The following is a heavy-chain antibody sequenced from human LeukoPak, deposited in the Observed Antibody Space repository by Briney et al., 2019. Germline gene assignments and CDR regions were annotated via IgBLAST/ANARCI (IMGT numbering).Heavy chain of an antibody. CDR2: VSGGGGST. J-gene: IGHJ4*02. D-gene: IGHD4-23*01. Sequence: PGGSLRLSCAASGFTFSSYAMHWVRQAPGKGLEWVSTVSGGGGSTYYADSVKGRFTISRDNSKNTLYLQMNSLRAEDTAVYYCAKRVGTQTSPFDYWGQGTLVTVSS. CDR3: AKRVGTQTSPFDY. CDR1: GFTFSSYA. V-gene: IGHV3-23*01.